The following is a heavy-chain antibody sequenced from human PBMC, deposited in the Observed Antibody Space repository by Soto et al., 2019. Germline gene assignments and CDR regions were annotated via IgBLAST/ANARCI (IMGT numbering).Heavy chain of an antibody. CDR1: GYTFTSYY. CDR3: AREDHKSIAARPDGSYCYYYMDV. CDR2: INPSGGST. D-gene: IGHD6-6*01. Sequence: GASVKVSCKASGYTFTSYYMHWVRQAPGQGLEWMGIINPSGGSTSYAQKFQGRVTMTRDTSTSTVYMELSSLRSEDTAVYYCAREDHKSIAARPDGSYCYYYMDVWGKGTTVTVSS. V-gene: IGHV1-46*03. J-gene: IGHJ6*03.